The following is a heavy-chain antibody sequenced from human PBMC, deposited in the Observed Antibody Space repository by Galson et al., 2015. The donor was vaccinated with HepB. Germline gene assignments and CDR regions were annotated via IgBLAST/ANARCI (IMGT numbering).Heavy chain of an antibody. Sequence: SLRLSCAASGFTFSNYGMHWVRQAPGKGLEWVALIWKDGSNKYYADSVKGRFSISRDNPKNALYLQMNSLRAEDTAMYFCAREDRYTYIVSFDYWGQGARVTVSS. CDR3: AREDRYTYIVSFDY. CDR2: IWKDGSNK. D-gene: IGHD5-18*01. V-gene: IGHV3-33*01. CDR1: GFTFSNYG. J-gene: IGHJ4*02.